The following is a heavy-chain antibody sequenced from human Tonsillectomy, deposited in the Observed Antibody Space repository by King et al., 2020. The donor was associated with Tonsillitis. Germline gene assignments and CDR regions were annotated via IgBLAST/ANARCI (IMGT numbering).Heavy chain of an antibody. CDR3: ARDGGYSSFLGWFDP. J-gene: IGHJ5*02. CDR2: INPNSGGT. D-gene: IGHD6-13*01. V-gene: IGHV1-2*02. CDR1: AYTFTDYY. Sequence: QLVQSGAEVKKPGASVKVSCKASAYTFTDYYMHWVRQAPGQGLEWMGWINPNSGGTNYAQKFQGRVTMTRDTSISTAYMELSRLRSDDTAVYYCARDGGYSSFLGWFDPWGQGTLVTVSS.